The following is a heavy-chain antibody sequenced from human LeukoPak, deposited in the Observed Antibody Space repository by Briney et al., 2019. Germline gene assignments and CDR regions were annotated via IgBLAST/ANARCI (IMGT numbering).Heavy chain of an antibody. V-gene: IGHV1-2*02. J-gene: IGHJ5*02. CDR2: IHPRRGDT. D-gene: IGHD3-10*01. Sequence: GASVKVSCTTSGYSFTAFYIHWVRQAPGQGLEWMGWIHPRRGDTNYAQKFQGRVTMTRDTSISTAYLDLSSLRSDDTAVYYCARDGDYGTGSYYRGCIGSWGQGTPVSVSP. CDR1: GYSFTAFY. CDR3: ARDGDYGTGSYYRGCIGS.